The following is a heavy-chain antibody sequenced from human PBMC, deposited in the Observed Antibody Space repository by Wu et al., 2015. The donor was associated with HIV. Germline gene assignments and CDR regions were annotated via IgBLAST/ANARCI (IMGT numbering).Heavy chain of an antibody. CDR1: GGTFSSYA. V-gene: IGHV1-69*05. J-gene: IGHJ3*02. D-gene: IGHD3-22*01. Sequence: QVQLVQSGAEVKKPGSSVKVSCKASGGTFSSYAISWVRQAPGQGLEWMGGIIPIFGTANYAQKFQGRVTITTDESTSTAYMELSSLRSEDTAVYYCARSRYYYDSSVYRDAFDIWGQGTMVTVSS. CDR2: IIPIFGTA. CDR3: ARSRYYYDSSVYRDAFDI.